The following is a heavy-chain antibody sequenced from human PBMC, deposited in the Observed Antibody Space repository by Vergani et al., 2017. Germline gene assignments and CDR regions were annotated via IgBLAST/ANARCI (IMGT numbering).Heavy chain of an antibody. J-gene: IGHJ4*02. V-gene: IGHV4-59*01. CDR3: SRVRRGYYESDFHY. D-gene: IGHD1-26*01. CDR1: GGSISSYY. CDR2: IYYSGST. Sequence: QVQLQESGPGLVKPSETLSLTCTVSGGSISSYYWSWIRQPPGTGLEWIGYIYYSGSTNYNPCLKSRVTISVDTSKNKFSLKRSAVTSEDTAVDYCSRVRRGYYESDFHYWGQGILVTVSA.